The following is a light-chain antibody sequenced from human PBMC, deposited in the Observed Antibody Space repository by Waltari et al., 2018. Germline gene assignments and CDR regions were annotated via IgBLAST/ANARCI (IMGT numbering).Light chain of an antibody. CDR2: EDN. CDR1: SGSIATNY. J-gene: IGLJ3*02. V-gene: IGLV6-57*01. CDR3: QSYDNRNHWV. Sequence: NFMLTQPLSVSASPGKTVTISCTRSSGSIATNYVQWYQQRPGSSPTAVIYEDNQRPSGVPDRFSGSIDSSSNSASLTISGLKTEDEADYYCQSYDNRNHWVFGGGTKLTVL.